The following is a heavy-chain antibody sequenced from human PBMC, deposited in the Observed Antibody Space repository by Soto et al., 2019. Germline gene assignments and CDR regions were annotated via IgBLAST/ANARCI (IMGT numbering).Heavy chain of an antibody. CDR3: ARFSTTWEFDN. V-gene: IGHV3-33*01. D-gene: IGHD2-2*01. J-gene: IGHJ4*02. Sequence: QVQLVESGGGVVQPGRSLRLCCAASGFTFTIYGIHWVRQAPGKGLEWVAVIWHDGRDKFYADSVKGRFTVSRDNSKNMVYLQMNSLRVEDTAVYYCARFSTTWEFDNWGQGTLVAVSS. CDR2: IWHDGRDK. CDR1: GFTFTIYG.